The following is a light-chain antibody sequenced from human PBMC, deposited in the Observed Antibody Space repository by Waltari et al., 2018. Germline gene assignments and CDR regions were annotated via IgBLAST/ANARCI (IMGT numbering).Light chain of an antibody. J-gene: IGLJ2*01. V-gene: IGLV2-8*01. CDR3: SSFAGSNAVL. CDR2: PVS. CDR1: SAAFGGYTY. Sequence: QSALTQPPSASGSPGQSVTISCTGTSAAFGGYTYVSCYQQHPGKAPKFLIYPVSNRPSGVPVRFSGSKSGNTASLTVSGLQAEDEADYYCSSFAGSNAVLFGGGTKLTVL.